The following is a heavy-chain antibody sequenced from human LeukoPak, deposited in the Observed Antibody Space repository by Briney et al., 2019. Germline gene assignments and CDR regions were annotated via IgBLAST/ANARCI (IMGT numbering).Heavy chain of an antibody. CDR2: IYSGGST. Sequence: GSLRLSCVASGFTVSSNYMSWVRQAPGKGLEWVSVIYSGGSTYYADSVKGRFTISRDNSKNTLYLQMNSLRAEDTAVYYCARDQTSDYYYYMDVWGKGTTVTVSS. J-gene: IGHJ6*03. CDR1: GFTVSSNY. V-gene: IGHV3-53*01. CDR3: ARDQTSDYYYYMDV.